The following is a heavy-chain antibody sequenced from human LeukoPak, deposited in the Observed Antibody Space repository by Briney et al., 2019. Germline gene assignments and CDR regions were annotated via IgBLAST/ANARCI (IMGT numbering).Heavy chain of an antibody. D-gene: IGHD5-18*01. V-gene: IGHV1-18*04. CDR3: ARAGIQLWLYNWFDP. J-gene: IGHJ5*02. CDR2: ISAYNGNT. CDR1: GYTFTSYG. Sequence: ASVKVSCKASGYTFTSYGISWVQQAPGQGREWMGWISAYNGNTNYAQKLQGRVTMTTDTSTSTAYMELRSLRSDDTAVYYCARAGIQLWLYNWFDPWGQGTLVTVSS.